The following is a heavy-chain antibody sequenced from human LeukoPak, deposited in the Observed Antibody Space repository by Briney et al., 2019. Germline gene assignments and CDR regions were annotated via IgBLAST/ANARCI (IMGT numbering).Heavy chain of an antibody. J-gene: IGHJ4*02. CDR3: AREGMVQGVIYY. Sequence: GASVKVSCKASGGTFSSYAISWLRQAPGQGLEWMGRIIPILGIANYAQKFQGRVTITADKSTSTAYMELSSLRSEDTAVYYCAREGMVQGVIYYWGQGTLVTVSS. CDR1: GGTFSSYA. CDR2: IIPILGIA. V-gene: IGHV1-69*04. D-gene: IGHD3-10*01.